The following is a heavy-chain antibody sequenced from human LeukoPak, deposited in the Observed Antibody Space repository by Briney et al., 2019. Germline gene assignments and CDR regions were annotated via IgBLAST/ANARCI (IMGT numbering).Heavy chain of an antibody. J-gene: IGHJ4*02. D-gene: IGHD5-12*01. CDR3: AKDLRGYSSAL. CDR1: GFTFSTYA. Sequence: PGGSLRLSCAASGFTFSTYAMSWVRQAPGKGLEWVSSISGSDSSTYYAHSVKGWFSISRDNSKNTLYLQMNSLRADDTALYYCAKDLRGYSSALWGRGTLVTVSS. V-gene: IGHV3-23*01. CDR2: ISGSDSST.